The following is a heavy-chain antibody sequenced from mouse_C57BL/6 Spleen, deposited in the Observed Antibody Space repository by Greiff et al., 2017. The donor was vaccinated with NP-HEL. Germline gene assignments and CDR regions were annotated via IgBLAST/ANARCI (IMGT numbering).Heavy chain of an antibody. D-gene: IGHD4-1*01. CDR2: INPNNGGT. Sequence: EVQLQQSGPELVKPGASVKMSCKASGYTFTDYNMHWVKQSHGKSLEWIGYINPNNGGTSYNQKFKGKATLTVNKSSSTAYMELRSLTSEDSAVYYCARGTGTGYYFDYWGQGTTLTVSS. CDR1: GYTFTDYN. J-gene: IGHJ2*01. CDR3: ARGTGTGYYFDY. V-gene: IGHV1-22*01.